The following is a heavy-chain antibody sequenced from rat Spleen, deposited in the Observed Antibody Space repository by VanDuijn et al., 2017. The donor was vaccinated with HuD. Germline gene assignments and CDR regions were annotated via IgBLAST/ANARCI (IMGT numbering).Heavy chain of an antibody. D-gene: IGHD4-4*01. V-gene: IGHV5S13*01. Sequence: EVQLVESDGGLVQPGRSLKLSCAASGFTFSNYGMAWVRQAPTKGLEWVASISPSGGNTYYRDSVKGRFTMSRDNAKSTLYLQMNSLRSEDTATYYCTRGRVYFGYTGFEYWGQGVMVTVSS. CDR2: ISPSGGNT. CDR1: GFTFSNYG. CDR3: TRGRVYFGYTGFEY. J-gene: IGHJ2*01.